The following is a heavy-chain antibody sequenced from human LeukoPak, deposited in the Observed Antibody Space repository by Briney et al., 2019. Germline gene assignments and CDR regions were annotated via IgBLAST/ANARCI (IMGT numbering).Heavy chain of an antibody. CDR3: AREDYGHNFDY. CDR1: GGSLSSGGYS. CDR2: IYYSGST. D-gene: IGHD4-17*01. J-gene: IGHJ4*02. Sequence: SETLSLTCAVSGGSLSSGGYSWSWIRQPPGKGLEWIGYIYYSGSTYYNPSLKSRVTISVDTSKNQFSLKLSSVTAADTAVYYCAREDYGHNFDYWGQGTLVTVSS. V-gene: IGHV4-30-4*07.